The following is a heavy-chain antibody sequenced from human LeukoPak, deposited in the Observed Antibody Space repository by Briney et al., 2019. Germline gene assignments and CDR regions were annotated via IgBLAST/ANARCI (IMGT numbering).Heavy chain of an antibody. CDR2: MNPNSGNT. V-gene: IGHV1-8*02. CDR1: GYTFTSYY. Sequence: GASVKVSCKASGYTFTSYYMHWVRQATGQGLEWMGWMNPNSGNTGYAQKFQGRVTMTRNTSISTAYMELSSLRSEDTAVYYCARGLLYSGYDWGYWGQGTLVTVSS. J-gene: IGHJ4*02. D-gene: IGHD5-12*01. CDR3: ARGLLYSGYDWGY.